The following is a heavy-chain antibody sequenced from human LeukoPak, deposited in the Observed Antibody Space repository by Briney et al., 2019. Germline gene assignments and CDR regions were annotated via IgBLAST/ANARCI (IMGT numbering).Heavy chain of an antibody. J-gene: IGHJ4*02. CDR2: IKQDGSGK. V-gene: IGHV3-7*01. CDR1: GFTFSGAW. D-gene: IGHD3-22*01. Sequence: PGGSLRLSCTASGFTFSGAWMTWVRQAPGKGLEWVANIKQDGSGKYYVDSVKGRFTISRDNAKNSLYLQMNSLRAEDTAVYYCARGNYYDSSGHPKIFDYWGQGTLVTVSS. CDR3: ARGNYYDSSGHPKIFDY.